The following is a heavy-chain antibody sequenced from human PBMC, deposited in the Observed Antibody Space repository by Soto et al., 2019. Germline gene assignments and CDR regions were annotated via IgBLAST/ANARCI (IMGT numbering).Heavy chain of an antibody. CDR2: ISWNSESR. J-gene: IGHJ6*02. CDR3: AKGQGYYYYYGMDG. V-gene: IGHV3-9*01. Sequence: EVQLVESGGGLAQPGRSLRLSCAASGFPFDDYAMHWVRQAPGKGLDWVAAISWNSESREYADSVKGRFTISRDNAKNSLYLQMNSLRAEDTAVYYCAKGQGYYYYYGMDGWGQGTTVTVSS. CDR1: GFPFDDYA.